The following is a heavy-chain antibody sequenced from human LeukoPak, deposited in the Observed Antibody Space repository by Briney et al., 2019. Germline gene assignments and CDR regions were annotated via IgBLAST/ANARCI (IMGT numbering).Heavy chain of an antibody. CDR3: ARYGCYFDY. CDR1: GGSISSYY. V-gene: IGHV4-59*08. CDR2: IYYSGST. J-gene: IGHJ4*02. Sequence: SETLSLTCTVSGGSISSYYWSWIRQPPGKGLEWIGYIYYSGSTNYNPSLKSRVTISVDTSKNQFSLKLSSVTAADTAVYYCARYGCYFDYWGQGTLVTVST. D-gene: IGHD2-8*01.